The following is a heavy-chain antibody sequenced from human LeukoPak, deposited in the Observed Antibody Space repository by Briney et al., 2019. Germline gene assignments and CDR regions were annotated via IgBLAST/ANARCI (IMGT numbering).Heavy chain of an antibody. CDR1: GGSFSGYY. CDR2: INHSGST. V-gene: IGHV4-34*01. CDR3: AREDTAMGLAPFDY. J-gene: IGHJ4*02. D-gene: IGHD5-18*01. Sequence: SETLSLTCAVYGGSFSGYYWSWIRQPPGKGLEWIGEINHSGSTNYNPSLKSRVTISVDTSKNQFSPKLSSVTAADTAVYYCAREDTAMGLAPFDYWGQGTLVTVSS.